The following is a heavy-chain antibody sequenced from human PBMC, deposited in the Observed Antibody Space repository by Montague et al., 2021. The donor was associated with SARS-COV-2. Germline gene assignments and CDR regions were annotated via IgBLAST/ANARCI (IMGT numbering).Heavy chain of an antibody. J-gene: IGHJ4*02. V-gene: IGHV3-23*01. CDR3: AKDRVDDNGWSVDY. Sequence: SLRLSCAASGFTFNNYAMTWVRQGPGKGLEWVSGIGSNGGTFCGDSVKGRFTISRDNSKNTLYLQMNSLRVEDTALYFCAKDRVDDNGWSVDYWGQGTLVTVSS. CDR2: IGSNGGT. D-gene: IGHD6-19*01. CDR1: GFTFNNYA.